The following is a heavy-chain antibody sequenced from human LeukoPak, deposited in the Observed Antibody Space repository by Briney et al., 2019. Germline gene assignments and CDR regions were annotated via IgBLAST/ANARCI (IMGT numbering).Heavy chain of an antibody. CDR1: GFTFSSYG. J-gene: IGHJ6*03. Sequence: PGGSLRLSCAASGFTFSSYGMSWVRQAPGKGLEWVAVISYDGSNKYYADSVKGRFTISRDNSKNTLYLQMNSLRAEDTAVYYCARVPLKDAYYYMDVWGKGTTVTISS. CDR3: ARVPLKDAYYYMDV. CDR2: ISYDGSNK. V-gene: IGHV3-30*03.